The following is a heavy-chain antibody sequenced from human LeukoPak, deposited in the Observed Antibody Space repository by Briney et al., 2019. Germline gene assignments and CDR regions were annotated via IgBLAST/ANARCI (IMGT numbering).Heavy chain of an antibody. D-gene: IGHD2-15*01. J-gene: IGHJ4*02. V-gene: IGHV1-18*01. CDR3: ARDTELQTVAQIDY. CDR1: GYTFTSYG. Sequence: ASVTVSCKASGYTFTSYGISWVQQAPGQGLEWMGWISAYNGNTNYAQKLQGRVTMTTDTSTSTAYMELRSLRSDDTAVYYCARDTELQTVAQIDYWGQGTLVTVSS. CDR2: ISAYNGNT.